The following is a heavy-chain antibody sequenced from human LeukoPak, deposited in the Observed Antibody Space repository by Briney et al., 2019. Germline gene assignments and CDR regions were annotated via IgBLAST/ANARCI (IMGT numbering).Heavy chain of an antibody. D-gene: IGHD1-26*01. CDR2: IWYDGSNK. CDR1: GSTFSSYG. Sequence: GGSLRLSCAASGSTFSSYGMHWVRQAPGKGLEWVAAIWYDGSNKYYADSVKGRFTISRDNSKNTLYLQMNSLRAEDTAVYYCARKQLDGSAFDIWGLGTMVTVSS. V-gene: IGHV3-33*01. J-gene: IGHJ3*02. CDR3: ARKQLDGSAFDI.